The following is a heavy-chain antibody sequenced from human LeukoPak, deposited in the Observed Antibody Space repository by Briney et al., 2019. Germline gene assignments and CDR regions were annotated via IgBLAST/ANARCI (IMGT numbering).Heavy chain of an antibody. CDR2: LLPIFGKA. V-gene: IGHV1-69*05. D-gene: IGHD2-21*02. Sequence: ASVKVSCKACGGTFSSYAISWVRQARGRGREGMGGLLPIFGKANCAQEFRGRLPITTDDSRSTVYMELSSLRSEDAAVYYCERNAYCGGDCYDAFDTWGQGTMVTVSS. CDR3: ERNAYCGGDCYDAFDT. CDR1: GGTFSSYA. J-gene: IGHJ3*02.